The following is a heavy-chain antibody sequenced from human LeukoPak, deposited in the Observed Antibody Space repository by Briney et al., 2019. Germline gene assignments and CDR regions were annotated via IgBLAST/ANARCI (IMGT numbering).Heavy chain of an antibody. J-gene: IGHJ4*02. D-gene: IGHD4-17*01. V-gene: IGHV4-39*07. CDR3: ARDPNGDYD. CDR1: GGSVSSGSYY. CDR2: VDPGGIV. Sequence: KTSETLSLTCTVSGGSVSSGSYYWSWIRQPPGKGLEWIGEVDPGGIVNYNPSLKSRVTMSVDTSKNQLSLKLTSVTAADTAVYYCARDPNGDYDWGQGTLVTVSS.